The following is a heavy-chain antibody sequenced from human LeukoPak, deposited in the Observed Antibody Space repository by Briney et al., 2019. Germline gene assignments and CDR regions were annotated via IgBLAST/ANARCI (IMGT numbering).Heavy chain of an antibody. CDR2: TKQDGSEK. CDR1: GFTFSSYW. D-gene: IGHD2-15*01. V-gene: IGHV3-7*03. Sequence: GGSLRLSCAAPGFTFSSYWMSWVRQAPGKGLEWVANTKQDGSEKYYVDSVKGRFTISRDNAKNSLYLQMNSLRAEDTAVYYCARESPGYCSGGSCYDDAFDIWGQGTMVTVSS. J-gene: IGHJ3*02. CDR3: ARESPGYCSGGSCYDDAFDI.